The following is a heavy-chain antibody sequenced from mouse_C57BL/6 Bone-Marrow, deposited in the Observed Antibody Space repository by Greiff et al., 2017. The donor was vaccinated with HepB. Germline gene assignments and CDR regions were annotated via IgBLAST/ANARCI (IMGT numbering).Heavy chain of an antibody. CDR2: INPGSGGT. V-gene: IGHV1-54*01. CDR3: ARSVGVTTRGYYFDY. Sequence: VQLQQSGAELVRPGTSVKVSCKASGYAFTNYLIEWVKQRPGQGLEWIGVINPGSGGTNYNEKFKGKATLTADKSSSTAYMQLSSLTSEDSAVYFRARSVGVTTRGYYFDYWGQGTTLTVSS. J-gene: IGHJ2*01. D-gene: IGHD2-5*01. CDR1: GYAFTNYL.